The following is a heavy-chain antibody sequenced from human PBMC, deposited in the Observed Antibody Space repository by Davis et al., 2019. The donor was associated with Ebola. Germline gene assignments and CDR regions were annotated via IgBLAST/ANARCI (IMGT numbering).Heavy chain of an antibody. V-gene: IGHV1-69*13. CDR1: GYTFTSYA. D-gene: IGHD1-7*01. CDR3: ARDLGSNWNYHWFDP. J-gene: IGHJ5*01. CDR2: IIPIFGTT. Sequence: SVKVSCKASGYTFTSYAMNWVRQAPGQGLEWMGSIIPIFGTTIYAQMFQGRLTISADESTTTVYMELTSLRSDDTAVYYCARDLGSNWNYHWFDPWGQGTQVTVSS.